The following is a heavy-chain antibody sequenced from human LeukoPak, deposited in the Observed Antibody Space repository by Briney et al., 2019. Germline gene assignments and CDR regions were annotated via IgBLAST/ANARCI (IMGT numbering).Heavy chain of an antibody. CDR1: GGSISSGGYY. J-gene: IGHJ3*02. D-gene: IGHD3-22*01. Sequence: PSETLSLTCTVSGGSISSGGYYWSWIRQHPGKGLEWIGYIYYSGSTHYNPSLKSRVTISVDTSKNQFSLKLSSVTAADTAVYYCASSHGGGTYYYDSSGYSADAFDIWGQGTMVTVSS. V-gene: IGHV4-31*03. CDR2: IYYSGST. CDR3: ASSHGGGTYYYDSSGYSADAFDI.